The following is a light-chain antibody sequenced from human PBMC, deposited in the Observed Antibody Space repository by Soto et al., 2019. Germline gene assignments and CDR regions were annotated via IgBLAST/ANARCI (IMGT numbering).Light chain of an antibody. CDR3: QQFSSYPLT. V-gene: IGKV3-20*01. Sequence: EIVLTQSPATLSLSPGEGATLSCRARQSITNYLAWYQQKPGQAPRLLIYDASSRATGIPDRFSGGGSGTDFTLTISRLEPEDFAVYYCQQFSSYPLTFGGGTKVEIK. CDR2: DAS. J-gene: IGKJ4*01. CDR1: QSITNY.